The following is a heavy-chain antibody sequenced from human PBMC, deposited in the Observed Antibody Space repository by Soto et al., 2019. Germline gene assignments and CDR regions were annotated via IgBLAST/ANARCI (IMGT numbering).Heavy chain of an antibody. CDR2: ISGSGGST. Sequence: HPGGSLRLSCAASGFTFSSYAMSWVRQAPGKGLEWVSAISGSGGSTYYADSVKGRSTISRDNSKNTLYLQMNSLRAEDTAVYYCAKVLEWELLLKHYWGQGTLVTVS. V-gene: IGHV3-23*01. CDR3: AKVLEWELLLKHY. D-gene: IGHD1-26*01. J-gene: IGHJ4*02. CDR1: GFTFSSYA.